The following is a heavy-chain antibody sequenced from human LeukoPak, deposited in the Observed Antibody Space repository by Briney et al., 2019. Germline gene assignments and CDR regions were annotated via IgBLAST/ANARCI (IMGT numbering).Heavy chain of an antibody. CDR2: FDPEDGET. Sequence: GASVKVSCKVSGYTLTELSMHWVRQAPGKGLEWMGGFDPEDGETIYAQKFQGRVTMTEDTSTDTAYMELSSLRSEDTAVYYCAAHYDFWSGNSFGGDYWGQGTLVTVSS. V-gene: IGHV1-24*01. D-gene: IGHD3-3*01. CDR3: AAHYDFWSGNSFGGDY. CDR1: GYTLTELS. J-gene: IGHJ4*02.